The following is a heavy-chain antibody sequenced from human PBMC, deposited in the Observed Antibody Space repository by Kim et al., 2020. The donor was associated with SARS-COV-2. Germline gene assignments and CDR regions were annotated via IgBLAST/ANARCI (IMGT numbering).Heavy chain of an antibody. Sequence: SETLSLTCTVSGGSISSYYWSWIRQPPGKGLEWIGYIYYSGSTNYNPSLKSRVTISVDTSKNQFSLKLSSVTAADTAVYYCARNLLWFGESDYYYYGMDVWGPGTTVTVSS. CDR3: ARNLLWFGESDYYYYGMDV. CDR2: IYYSGST. J-gene: IGHJ6*02. V-gene: IGHV4-59*13. CDR1: GGSISSYY. D-gene: IGHD3-10*01.